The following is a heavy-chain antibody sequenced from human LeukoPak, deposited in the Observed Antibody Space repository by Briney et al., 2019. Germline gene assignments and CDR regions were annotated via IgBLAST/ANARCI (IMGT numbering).Heavy chain of an antibody. V-gene: IGHV3-21*01. J-gene: IGHJ5*02. CDR3: ARDRVRGGGPNWFDP. Sequence: PGGSLRLSCAASGFTFSSYSMNWVRQAPGKGLEWVSSISSSSSYIYYADSVKGRFTISRDNAKNSLYLQMNSLRAEDTAVYYCARDRVRGGGPNWFDPWGQGTLVTVSS. CDR1: GFTFSSYS. CDR2: ISSSSSYI. D-gene: IGHD3-10*02.